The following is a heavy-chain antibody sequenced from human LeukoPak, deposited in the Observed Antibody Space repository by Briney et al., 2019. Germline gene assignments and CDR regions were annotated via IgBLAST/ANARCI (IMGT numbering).Heavy chain of an antibody. CDR3: ASATGGFQYYFDY. CDR2: IIPILGIA. CDR1: GGTFSSYA. V-gene: IGHV1-69*04. Sequence: GASVKVSCKASGGTFSSYAISWVRQAPGQGLEWMGRIIPILGIANYAQKFQGRVTITADKSTSTAYMELSSLRSEDTAVYYCASATGGFQYYFDYWGQGTLVPVSS. J-gene: IGHJ4*02.